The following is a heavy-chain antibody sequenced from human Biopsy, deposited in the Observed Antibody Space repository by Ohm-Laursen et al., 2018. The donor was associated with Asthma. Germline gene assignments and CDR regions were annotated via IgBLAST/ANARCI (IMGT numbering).Heavy chain of an antibody. D-gene: IGHD4-17*01. Sequence: SETLSLTCTVSGGSISNSNYYWGWIRQSPGTGLEWIGFVFWSGTTHYNRSLERRLSISIDTTRSEFSVTLRSVTAADTAVYFCARVASYGDLYFGIDVWGPGTTVSVS. CDR1: GGSISNSNYY. CDR3: ARVASYGDLYFGIDV. CDR2: VFWSGTT. J-gene: IGHJ6*02. V-gene: IGHV4-39*07.